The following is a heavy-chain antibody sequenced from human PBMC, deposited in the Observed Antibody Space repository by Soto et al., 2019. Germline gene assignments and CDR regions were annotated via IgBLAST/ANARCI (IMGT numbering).Heavy chain of an antibody. Sequence: GGSLRLSCAASGFTFDDYAMQWVRQAPGKGLEWVSGISWNSGSIGYADSVKGRFTIYRDNARNSLYLQMNSLRADDTSLYYCAKDMSITMVRGAGTYYYYMDVWGQGTTVTVSS. V-gene: IGHV3-9*01. D-gene: IGHD3-10*01. J-gene: IGHJ6*03. CDR1: GFTFDDYA. CDR3: AKDMSITMVRGAGTYYYYMDV. CDR2: ISWNSGSI.